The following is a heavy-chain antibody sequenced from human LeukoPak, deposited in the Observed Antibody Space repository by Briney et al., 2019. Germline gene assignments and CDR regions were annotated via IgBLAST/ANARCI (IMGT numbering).Heavy chain of an antibody. D-gene: IGHD3-22*01. CDR2: ISYDGRNQ. Sequence: GGSLRLSCAASGFSFTTYGMHWVRQAPLKGLEWLAAISYDGRNQNYADSVKGRFTISRDNSKNTLYLQMNSLRAEDTAVYYCAKCPPYYYDSSPVNWGQGTLVTVSS. V-gene: IGHV3-30*18. J-gene: IGHJ4*02. CDR1: GFSFTTYG. CDR3: AKCPPYYYDSSPVN.